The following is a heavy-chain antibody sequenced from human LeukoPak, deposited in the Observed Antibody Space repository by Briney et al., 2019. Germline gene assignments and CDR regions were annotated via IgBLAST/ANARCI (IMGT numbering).Heavy chain of an antibody. CDR1: GYTFTGYY. Sequence: ASVKVSCKASGYTFTGYYMHWVRQAPGQGLEWMGWINPNVGGTNYAQKFQGRVTMTSDTSISTAYMELSRLRSDDTAVYYCARGTVDARNWFDPWGQGTLVTVSS. V-gene: IGHV1-2*02. J-gene: IGHJ5*02. CDR2: INPNVGGT. D-gene: IGHD2-8*01. CDR3: ARGTVDARNWFDP.